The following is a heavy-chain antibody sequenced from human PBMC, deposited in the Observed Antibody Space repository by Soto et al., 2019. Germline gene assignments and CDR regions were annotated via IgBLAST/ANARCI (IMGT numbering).Heavy chain of an antibody. CDR3: ARGTGYSSLSFDP. J-gene: IGHJ5*02. Sequence: QVQLVQSGAEVKKPGASVKVSCKASGYTFTGYYMHWVRQAPGQGLEWMGWINPNSGGTNYAQKCQGRVTMTRDTSISTAYMELSRLRSDDTAVYYCARGTGYSSLSFDPWGQGTLVTVSS. CDR1: GYTFTGYY. V-gene: IGHV1-2*02. D-gene: IGHD6-19*01. CDR2: INPNSGGT.